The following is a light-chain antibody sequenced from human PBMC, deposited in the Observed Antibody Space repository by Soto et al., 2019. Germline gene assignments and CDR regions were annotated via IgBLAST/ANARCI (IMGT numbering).Light chain of an antibody. V-gene: IGKV1-5*01. CDR1: QSISAW. CDR3: QQLSSYTST. J-gene: IGKJ4*01. CDR2: DAS. Sequence: IQMTQYPSTLSSSLGDRVAITCRASQSISAWLAWYQQKPGKAPNLLIYDASTLHSGVPSRFSGSGSGTDGTITISGLKKEDCATYYCQQLSSYTSTFGGGTKVDIK.